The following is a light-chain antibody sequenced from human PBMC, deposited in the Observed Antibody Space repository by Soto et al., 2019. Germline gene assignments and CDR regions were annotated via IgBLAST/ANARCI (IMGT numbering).Light chain of an antibody. CDR2: EVT. CDR1: ASDVGAYDY. Sequence: QSVLTQPASVSGSPGQSITISCTGTASDVGAYDYVSWYQQHPGKAPKLIIYEVTGRPSGVSTRFSGSKSGNTASLTFSGLQADDEANYYCTSYTTSNSGVFGGGTKVTVL. V-gene: IGLV2-14*01. CDR3: TSYTTSNSGV. J-gene: IGLJ3*02.